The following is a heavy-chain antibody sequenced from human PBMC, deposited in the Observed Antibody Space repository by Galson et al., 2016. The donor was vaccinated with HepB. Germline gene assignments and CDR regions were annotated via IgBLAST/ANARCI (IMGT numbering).Heavy chain of an antibody. CDR3: ATEGPQFPRGSNDY. D-gene: IGHD1-26*01. J-gene: IGHJ4*02. CDR1: GFAFSPYG. CDR2: ISHDENKQ. Sequence: SLRLSCAASGFAFSPYGVHWVRQAPGKGLEWVSGISHDENKQFYADSLKGRFTISRDNSKNTLYLQMNSLRVKDSAVYYCATEGPQFPRGSNDYWGQGTLVTVSS. V-gene: IGHV3-30*03.